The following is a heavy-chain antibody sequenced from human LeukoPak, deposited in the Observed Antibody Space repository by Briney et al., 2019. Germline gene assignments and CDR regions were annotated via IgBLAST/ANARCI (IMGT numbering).Heavy chain of an antibody. V-gene: IGHV4-30-2*01. CDR1: GGSISSGGYS. J-gene: IGHJ4*02. Sequence: SQTLSLTCAVSGGSISSGGYSWSWIRQPPGKGLEWIGYIYHSGSTYYNPSLKSRVTISVDRSKNQFSLKLSSVTAADTAVYYCARVQSPYVCDYWGQGTLVTVPS. CDR3: ARVQSPYVCDY. D-gene: IGHD2-8*01. CDR2: IYHSGST.